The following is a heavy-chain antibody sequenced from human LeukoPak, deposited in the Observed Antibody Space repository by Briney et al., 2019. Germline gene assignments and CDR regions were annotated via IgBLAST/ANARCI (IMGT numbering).Heavy chain of an antibody. Sequence: PGGSLRLSCAASGFTFSSYGMHWVRQARGKGLEWVAVISYDGSNKYYADSVKGRFTISRDNSKNTLYLQMNSLRAEDTAVYYCAKGRSGPDYWGQGTLVTVSS. CDR1: GFTFSSYG. J-gene: IGHJ4*02. V-gene: IGHV3-30*18. CDR3: AKGRSGPDY. CDR2: ISYDGSNK. D-gene: IGHD2-15*01.